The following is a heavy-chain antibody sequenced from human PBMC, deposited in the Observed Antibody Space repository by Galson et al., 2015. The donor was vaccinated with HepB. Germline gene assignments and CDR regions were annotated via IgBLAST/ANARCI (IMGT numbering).Heavy chain of an antibody. CDR1: GFTFSSYA. V-gene: IGHV3-30-3*01. CDR3: ASQCSGGSCYPATGAFDI. J-gene: IGHJ3*02. Sequence: SLRLSCAASGFTFSSYAMHWVRQAPGRGLEWVAVISYDGSNKYYADSVKGRFTISRDNSKNTLYLQMNSLRAEDTAVYYCASQCSGGSCYPATGAFDIWGQGTMVTVSS. CDR2: ISYDGSNK. D-gene: IGHD2-15*01.